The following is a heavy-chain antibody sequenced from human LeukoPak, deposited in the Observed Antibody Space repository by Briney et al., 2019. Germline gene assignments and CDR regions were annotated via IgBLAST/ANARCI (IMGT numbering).Heavy chain of an antibody. CDR2: IYWDNDK. CDR1: GFSLSTSGVG. Sequence: SGPTLVKPTQTLTLTCTFSGFSLSTSGVGVGWIRQPPGKALEWLALIYWDNDKRYSPSLKSRLTITKDTSKNQAVLTMTNLDPVDTATYYCAHRGASGWYFDYWGQGTLVTVSS. V-gene: IGHV2-5*02. D-gene: IGHD6-19*01. CDR3: AHRGASGWYFDY. J-gene: IGHJ4*02.